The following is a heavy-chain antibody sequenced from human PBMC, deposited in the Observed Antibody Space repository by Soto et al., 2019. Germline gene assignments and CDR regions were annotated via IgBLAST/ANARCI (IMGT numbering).Heavy chain of an antibody. J-gene: IGHJ6*03. D-gene: IGHD4-17*01. CDR3: ARGFYGDYVPDLRYYYYYMDV. CDR1: GYTFTSYG. CDR2: ISAYNGNT. Sequence: ASVKVSCKASGYTFTSYGISWVRQAPGQGLEWMGWISAYNGNTNYAQKLQGRVTMTTDTSTSTAYMELRSLRSDDTAVYYCARGFYGDYVPDLRYYYYYMDVWGKGTTVTVSS. V-gene: IGHV1-18*01.